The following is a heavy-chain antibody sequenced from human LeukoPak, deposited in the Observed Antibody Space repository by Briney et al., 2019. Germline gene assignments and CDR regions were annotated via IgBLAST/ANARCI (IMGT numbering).Heavy chain of an antibody. J-gene: IGHJ5*02. Sequence: SVKVSCKASGGTFSSYAISWVRQAPGQGLEWMGRIIPILGIANYAQKFQGRVTITADKSTSTAYMELSSLRSEDTAVYYCARDQVPSIAARPWNNWFDPWGQGTLSPSPQ. V-gene: IGHV1-69*04. CDR2: IIPILGIA. CDR3: ARDQVPSIAARPWNNWFDP. D-gene: IGHD6-6*01. CDR1: GGTFSSYA.